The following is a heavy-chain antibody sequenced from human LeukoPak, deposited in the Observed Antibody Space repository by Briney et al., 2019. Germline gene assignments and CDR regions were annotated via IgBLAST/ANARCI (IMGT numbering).Heavy chain of an antibody. CDR1: GGSISSFHW. Sequence: KTSETLSLTCAVSGGSISSFHWWSWVRQPPGKGLEWIGEIYHSGSTNYNPSLKSRVTISVDKSKNQFSLNLSSVTAADTAVYYCAREEGIAAAGTIDYWGQGTLVTVSS. CDR2: IYHSGST. CDR3: AREEGIAAAGTIDY. J-gene: IGHJ4*02. D-gene: IGHD6-13*01. V-gene: IGHV4-4*02.